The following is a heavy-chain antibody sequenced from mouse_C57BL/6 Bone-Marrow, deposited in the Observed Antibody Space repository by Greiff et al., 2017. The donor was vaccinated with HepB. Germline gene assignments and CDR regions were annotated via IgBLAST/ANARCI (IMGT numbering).Heavy chain of an antibody. V-gene: IGHV1-78*01. J-gene: IGHJ2*01. D-gene: IGHD1-1*01. CDR3: ASPHYYGSSFYYFDY. CDR2: IYPRDGST. Sequence: QVQLQQSDAELVKPGASVKISCKVSGYTFTDHTIHWMKQRPEQGLEWIGYIYPRDGSTKYNEKFKGKATLTADKSSSTAYMQLNSLTSEDSAVYFCASPHYYGSSFYYFDYWGQGTTLTVSS. CDR1: GYTFTDHT.